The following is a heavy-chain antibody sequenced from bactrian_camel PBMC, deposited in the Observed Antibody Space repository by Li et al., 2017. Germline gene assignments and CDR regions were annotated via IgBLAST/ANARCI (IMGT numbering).Heavy chain of an antibody. CDR3: VRDAGWSFGM. D-gene: IGHD1*01. V-gene: IGHV3S40*01. Sequence: DVQLVESGGGLVQPGGSLRLSCAASGFTFSSDAMLWVRSAPGKGLEWVSTINSGSDITYYVDSVKGRFTTSRDNAKNTVYLEMNSLKPEDTAVYYCVRDAGWSFGMWGQGTQVTVS. CDR1: GFTFSSDA. CDR2: INSGSDIT. J-gene: IGHJ6*01.